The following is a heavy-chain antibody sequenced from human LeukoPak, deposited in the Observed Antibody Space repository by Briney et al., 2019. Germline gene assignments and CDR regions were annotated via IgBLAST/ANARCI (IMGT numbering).Heavy chain of an antibody. CDR2: ISAYNGNT. J-gene: IGHJ1*01. Sequence: ASVKVSCKASGYTFTSYGISWVRQAPGQGLEWMGWISAYNGNTNHAQKLQGRVTMTTDTSTSTAYMELRSLRSDDTAVYYCASSYSSGPHIRFQHWGQGTLVTVSS. CDR3: ASSYSSGPHIRFQH. V-gene: IGHV1-18*01. D-gene: IGHD6-19*01. CDR1: GYTFTSYG.